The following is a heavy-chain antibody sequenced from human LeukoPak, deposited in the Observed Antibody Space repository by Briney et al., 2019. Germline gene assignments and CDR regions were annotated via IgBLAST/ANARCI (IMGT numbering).Heavy chain of an antibody. V-gene: IGHV4-59*01. CDR1: GGSISSYY. J-gene: IGHJ4*02. Sequence: PSETLSLTCTVSGGSISSYYWSWIREPPGKGLEWIGYIYYSGSTNYNPSLKSRVTISVDTSKNQFSLKLSSVTGADTAVYYCVGDSSGDDPQFDYWGQGTLVTVSP. CDR2: IYYSGST. D-gene: IGHD3-22*01. CDR3: VGDSSGDDPQFDY.